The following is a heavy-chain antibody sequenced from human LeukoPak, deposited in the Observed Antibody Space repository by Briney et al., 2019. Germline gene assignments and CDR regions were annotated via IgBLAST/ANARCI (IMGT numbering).Heavy chain of an antibody. CDR2: INGYNGNT. D-gene: IGHD6-19*01. J-gene: IGHJ4*02. Sequence: GASVRVSCKASGYTSINYGISWVRQAPGQGLEWMGWINGYNGNTNYAQKLQGRVSMTTDTSTNTAYMELRSLRSDDTAEYYCAREGAGSGWPDYWGQGTLVTVSS. CDR3: AREGAGSGWPDY. V-gene: IGHV1-18*01. CDR1: GYTSINYG.